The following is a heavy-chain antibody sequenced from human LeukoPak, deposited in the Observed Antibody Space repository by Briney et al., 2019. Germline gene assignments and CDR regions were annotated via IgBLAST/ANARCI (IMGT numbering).Heavy chain of an antibody. CDR3: ARGHIVVGPSALFRRLGVYYLDY. V-gene: IGHV4-34*01. D-gene: IGHD2-2*01. CDR1: GESFSGHY. CDR2: ITHSGST. J-gene: IGHJ4*02. Sequence: PSETLSLTCAVYGESFSGHYWSCIRQPPGKGLEWIGEITHSGSTNYNPSLKSRVSISVDTSKNQFSLKMRSVTAADTAVYYCARGHIVVGPSALFRRLGVYYLDYWGQGTLVSVSS.